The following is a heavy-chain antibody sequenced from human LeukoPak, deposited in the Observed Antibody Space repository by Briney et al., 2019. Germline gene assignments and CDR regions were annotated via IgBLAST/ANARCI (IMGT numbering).Heavy chain of an antibody. V-gene: IGHV1-2*06. J-gene: IGHJ4*02. Sequence: ASVKVSCKASGYTFTGYYMHWVRQAPGQGLEWMGRINPNSGGTNYAQKFQGRVTMTRDTSISTAYMELSRLRSDDTAVCYCARASHLAARLLDYWGQGTLVTVSS. CDR2: INPNSGGT. CDR1: GYTFTGYY. CDR3: ARASHLAARLLDY. D-gene: IGHD6-6*01.